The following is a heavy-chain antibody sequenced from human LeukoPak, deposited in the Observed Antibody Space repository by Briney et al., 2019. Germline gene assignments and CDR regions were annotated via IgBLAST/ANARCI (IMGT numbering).Heavy chain of an antibody. V-gene: IGHV3-43*02. CDR2: ISGDGGST. D-gene: IGHD6-19*01. Sequence: GGSLRLSCAASGFTFDDYAMHWVRQAPGKGLEWVSLISGDGGSTYYADSVKGRFTISRDNGKNSLYLQMNSLRTEDTALYYCAKPGSASSGWIYYFDYWGQGTLVTVSS. CDR3: AKPGSASSGWIYYFDY. CDR1: GFTFDDYA. J-gene: IGHJ4*02.